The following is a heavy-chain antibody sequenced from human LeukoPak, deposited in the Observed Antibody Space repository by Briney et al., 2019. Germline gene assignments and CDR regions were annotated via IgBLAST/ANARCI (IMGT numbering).Heavy chain of an antibody. V-gene: IGHV5-51*01. CDR3: ARTTMVRGVTRHFDY. J-gene: IGHJ4*02. CDR2: IYPGDPDT. Sequence: GGSLKISCKGSGYSFTSYWIGWVRQMPGKGLEWMGIIYPGDPDTRYSPSFQGQVTISADKSISTAYLQWSSLKASDTAMYYCARTTMVRGVTRHFDYWGQGTLVTVSS. CDR1: GYSFTSYW. D-gene: IGHD3-10*01.